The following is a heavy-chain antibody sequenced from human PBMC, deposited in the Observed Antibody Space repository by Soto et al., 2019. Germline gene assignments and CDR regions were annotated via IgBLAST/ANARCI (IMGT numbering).Heavy chain of an antibody. CDR2: ISSSGSTI. D-gene: IGHD2-21*02. CDR1: GFTFSDYY. CDR3: ARDGYWADCGGDCYNHPDV. Sequence: GGSLRVSCAASGFTFSDYYMSWIRQAPGKGLEWVSYISSSGSTIYYADSVKGRFTISRDNAKTSLYLQMNSLRAEDTAVYYCARDGYWADCGGDCYNHPDVWGQGTTVTVSS. V-gene: IGHV3-11*01. J-gene: IGHJ6*02.